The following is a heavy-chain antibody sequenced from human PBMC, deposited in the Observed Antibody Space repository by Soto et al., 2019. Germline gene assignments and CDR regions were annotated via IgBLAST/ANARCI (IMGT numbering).Heavy chain of an antibody. CDR3: ARGEKVLIWFGEQSHYGMDV. D-gene: IGHD3-10*01. CDR2: INHSGST. J-gene: IGHJ6*02. CDR1: GGSFSGYY. V-gene: IGHV4-34*01. Sequence: SETLSLTCAVCGGSFSGYYWSWIRQPPGKGLEWIGEINHSGSTNYNPSLKSRVTISVDTSKNQFSLKLSSVTAADTAVYYCARGEKVLIWFGEQSHYGMDVWGQGTTVTVSS.